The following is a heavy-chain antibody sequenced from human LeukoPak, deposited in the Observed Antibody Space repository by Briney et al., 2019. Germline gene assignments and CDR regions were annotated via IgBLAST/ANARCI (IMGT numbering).Heavy chain of an antibody. Sequence: GGSLRLSCAASGFTFSNAWMSWVRQAPGKGLEWVGRIKSKTDGGTTDYAAPVKGRFTISRDDSKNTLYLQMNSLKTEDTAVYYCTTDPAILWFGGLLPLYYYYMDVWGKGTTVTVSS. J-gene: IGHJ6*03. CDR2: IKSKTDGGTT. CDR1: GFTFSNAW. V-gene: IGHV3-15*01. D-gene: IGHD3-10*01. CDR3: TTDPAILWFGGLLPLYYYYMDV.